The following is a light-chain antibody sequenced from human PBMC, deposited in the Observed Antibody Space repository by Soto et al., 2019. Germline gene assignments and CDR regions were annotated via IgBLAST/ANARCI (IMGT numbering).Light chain of an antibody. Sequence: EIVLTQSPGTLSLSPGERATLSCRASQSVTGSYLAWYQQKPGQAPRLLIYGASSRATGIPDRCSGSGSGTDFTLTISRLEPEDFAVYYCQQYGSSHTFGGGTKVEMK. CDR3: QQYGSSHT. CDR2: GAS. J-gene: IGKJ4*01. V-gene: IGKV3-20*01. CDR1: QSVTGSY.